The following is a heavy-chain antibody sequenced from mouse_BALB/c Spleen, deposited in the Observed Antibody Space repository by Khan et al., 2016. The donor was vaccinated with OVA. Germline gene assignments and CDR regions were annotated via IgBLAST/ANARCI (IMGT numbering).Heavy chain of an antibody. CDR3: TRDARRY. CDR2: INPKNGVT. V-gene: IGHV1-18*01. CDR1: GYTFTEYT. Sequence: EVQLHQSGPELVKPGASVKISCKTSGYTFTEYTLHWMKQSHGKSLEWIGVINPKNGVTCYNQKFKGKATLTVDKSSSTAYMEFRSLTSEDSAVYYCTRDARRYWGQGTSVTVSS. J-gene: IGHJ4*01.